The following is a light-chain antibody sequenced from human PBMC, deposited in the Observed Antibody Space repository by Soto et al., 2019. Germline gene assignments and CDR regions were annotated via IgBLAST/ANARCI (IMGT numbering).Light chain of an antibody. CDR1: QSIGTW. J-gene: IGKJ4*01. CDR2: DAS. Sequence: DIQMIQSTSPLSASVGASVSMTCGASQSIGTWLAWYQQKPGKAPKLLIYDASTLESGVPSRFSGSGSGTEFSLTISSLQPDDFATYYCQQYKSFSLTFGGGTTVDIK. V-gene: IGKV1-5*01. CDR3: QQYKSFSLT.